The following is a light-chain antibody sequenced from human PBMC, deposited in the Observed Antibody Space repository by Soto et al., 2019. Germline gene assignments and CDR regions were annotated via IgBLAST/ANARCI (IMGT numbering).Light chain of an antibody. CDR3: QPYGTSLWT. J-gene: IGKJ1*01. Sequence: EIMLMQSPGTLSLSPGERATLSCRASQSVSSSFLAWYQQKPGQAPRLLIYGASSRATGIPDRFSGSGSGTDFTLTISRLETEDFAMYLCQPYGTSLWTFGQGTKVDIK. CDR2: GAS. CDR1: QSVSSSF. V-gene: IGKV3-20*01.